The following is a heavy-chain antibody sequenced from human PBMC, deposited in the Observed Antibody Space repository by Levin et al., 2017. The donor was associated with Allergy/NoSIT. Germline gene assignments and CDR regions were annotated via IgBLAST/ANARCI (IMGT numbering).Heavy chain of an antibody. CDR2: TYYRSKWYN. Sequence: SQTLSLTCAISGDSVSSTSAAWNWIRQSPSRGLEWLGRTYYRSKWYNDYAVSAKSRITINPDTSKNQFSLQLNSVTPEDTAVYYCASTTIPDWYFDLWGRGTLVTVSS. V-gene: IGHV6-1*01. D-gene: IGHD1-26*01. J-gene: IGHJ2*01. CDR3: ASTTIPDWYFDL. CDR1: GDSVSSTSAA.